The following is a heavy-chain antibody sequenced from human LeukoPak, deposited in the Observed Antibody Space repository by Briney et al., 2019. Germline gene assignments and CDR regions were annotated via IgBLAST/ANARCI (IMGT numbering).Heavy chain of an antibody. CDR2: IIPIFGTA. CDR1: GGTFCSYA. V-gene: IGHV1-69*01. D-gene: IGHD6-19*01. J-gene: IGHJ4*02. Sequence: GASVKVSCKASGGTFCSYAISWVRQAPGQGLEWMGGIIPIFGTANYAQKFQGRVTITADESTSTAYMELSSLRSEDTAVYYCASSSYSSGWYLFDYWGQGTLVTVSS. CDR3: ASSSYSSGWYLFDY.